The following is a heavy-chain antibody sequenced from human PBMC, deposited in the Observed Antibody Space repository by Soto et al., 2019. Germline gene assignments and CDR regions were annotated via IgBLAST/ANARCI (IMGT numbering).Heavy chain of an antibody. J-gene: IGHJ6*03. D-gene: IGHD5-12*01. Sequence: GGSLRLSCAASGFTFDDYAMHWVRQAPGKGLEWVSGISWNSGSIGYADSVKGRFTISRDNAKNSLYLQMNSLRAEDTALYYCAKDAGEGGLNYYYMDVWGKGTTVTVSS. V-gene: IGHV3-9*01. CDR1: GFTFDDYA. CDR2: ISWNSGSI. CDR3: AKDAGEGGLNYYYMDV.